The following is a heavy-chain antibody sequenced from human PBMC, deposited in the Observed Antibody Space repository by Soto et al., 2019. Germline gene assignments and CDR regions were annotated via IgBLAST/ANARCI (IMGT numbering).Heavy chain of an antibody. CDR3: VRRHVSATGIDWFDP. J-gene: IGHJ5*02. CDR2: INPSSGGT. D-gene: IGHD6-13*01. V-gene: IGHV1-46*01. CDR1: GYTFTTYY. Sequence: VASVKVSCKASGYTFTTYYIHWVRQAPGQGLEWMGMINPSSGGTNYAQKFQGRVTMTRDTSTSTVYMELSSLRFEDTAVYYCVRRHVSATGIDWFDPWGQGTLVTVSS.